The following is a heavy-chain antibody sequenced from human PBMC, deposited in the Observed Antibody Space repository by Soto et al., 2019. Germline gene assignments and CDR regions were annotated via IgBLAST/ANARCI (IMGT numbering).Heavy chain of an antibody. CDR3: ARQRTSVVTQAYFDS. D-gene: IGHD2-21*02. Sequence: LSLTCTVTGDSINNRSYYWGWIRQPPGKRLEWIGSIYYSGSTYNNPSLKSRVSMSVDTSKNQFSLKLRSVTAADTALYYCARQRTSVVTQAYFDSWGQGSLVTVSS. V-gene: IGHV4-39*01. CDR2: IYYSGST. J-gene: IGHJ4*02. CDR1: GDSINNRSYY.